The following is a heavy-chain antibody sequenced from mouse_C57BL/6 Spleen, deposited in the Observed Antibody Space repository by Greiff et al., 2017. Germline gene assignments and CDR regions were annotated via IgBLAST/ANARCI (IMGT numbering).Heavy chain of an antibody. CDR2: IHPSDSDT. CDR3: SILGECYPYYSMDY. V-gene: IGHV1-74*01. D-gene: IGHD2-12*01. J-gene: IGHJ4*01. CDR1: GYTFTSYW. Sequence: QVHVKQPGAELVKPGASVKVSCKASGYTFTSYWMHWVKQRPGQGLEWIGRIHPSDSDTNYNQKFKGKATLTVDKSYSTAYMQLSSRTSEDAAVYYCSILGECYPYYSMDYWGQGTSVTVSS.